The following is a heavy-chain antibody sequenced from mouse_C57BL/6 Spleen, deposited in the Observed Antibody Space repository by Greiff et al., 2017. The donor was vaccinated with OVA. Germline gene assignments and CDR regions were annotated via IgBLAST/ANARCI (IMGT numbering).Heavy chain of an antibody. D-gene: IGHD6-1*01. CDR3: AQSPSGAYFDY. J-gene: IGHJ2*01. CDR2: INYDGSST. V-gene: IGHV5-16*01. Sequence: EVHLVESEGGLVQPGSSMKLSCTASGFTFSDYYMAWVRQVPEKGLEWVANINYDGSSTYYLDSLNSRFIISRENAKNILYLQMSSLKAEDTATYYGAQSPSGAYFDYWGQGTTLTVSS. CDR1: GFTFSDYY.